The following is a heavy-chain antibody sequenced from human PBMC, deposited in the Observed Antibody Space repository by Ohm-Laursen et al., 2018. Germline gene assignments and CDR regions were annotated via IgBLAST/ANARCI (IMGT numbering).Heavy chain of an antibody. J-gene: IGHJ3*02. V-gene: IGHV3-7*03. CDR2: INQDGSKK. CDR1: GFTFNKFW. CDR3: AKVYYCSGGSCYSWELTNGFDI. D-gene: IGHD2-15*01. Sequence: SLRLSCAASGFTFNKFWMTWVRQAPGKGLEWLANINQDGSKKNYLDSVKGQFTISRDNAKNSLYLQMNSLRAEDTAVYYCAKVYYCSGGSCYSWELTNGFDIWGQGTMVTVSS.